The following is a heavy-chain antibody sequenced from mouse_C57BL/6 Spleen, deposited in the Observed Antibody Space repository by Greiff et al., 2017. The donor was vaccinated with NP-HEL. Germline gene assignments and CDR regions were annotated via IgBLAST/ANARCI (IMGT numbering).Heavy chain of an antibody. CDR1: GFTFSDYG. D-gene: IGHD1-1*01. J-gene: IGHJ4*01. CDR2: ISSGSSTI. CDR3: ARSGSSYYYAMDY. Sequence: EVQLQQSGGGLVKPGGSLKLSCAASGFTFSDYGMHWVRQAPEKGLEWVAYISSGSSTIYYADTVKGRFTISRDNAKNTLFLQMTSLRSEDTAMYYCARSGSSYYYAMDYWGQGTSVTVSS. V-gene: IGHV5-17*01.